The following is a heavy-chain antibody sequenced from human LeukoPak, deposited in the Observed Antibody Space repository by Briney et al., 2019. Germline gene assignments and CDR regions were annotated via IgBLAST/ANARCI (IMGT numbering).Heavy chain of an antibody. Sequence: GGSLRLSCAASGFAFNNYAMSWVRQAPGKGLECVPGISSSGDSTYYADSVKGRFTFSRDNSKNTLYLQMNSLRAEDTAVYYCAKDGGLWVSAHWGDSWGRGTLVTVSS. J-gene: IGHJ4*02. V-gene: IGHV3-23*01. D-gene: IGHD7-27*01. CDR1: GFAFNNYA. CDR2: ISSSGDST. CDR3: AKDGGLWVSAHWGDS.